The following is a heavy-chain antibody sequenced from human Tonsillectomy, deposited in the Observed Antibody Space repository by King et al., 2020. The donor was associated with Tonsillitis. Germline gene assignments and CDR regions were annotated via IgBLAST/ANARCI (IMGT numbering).Heavy chain of an antibody. J-gene: IGHJ5*02. CDR2: VSFTGTT. D-gene: IGHD2-21*02. CDR1: GFSVAGTSYS. CDR3: ARHWGVTGPSDP. V-gene: IGHV4-39*01. Sequence: QLQESGPGPMKPSETLSLTCTVSGFSVAGTSYSWGWIRQPPGKGLGWIGTVSFTGTTFYNPSLKSRVTLLIDTSKNQFSLKLTSVTATDSALYFCARHWGVTGPSDPWGQGTLVTVSS.